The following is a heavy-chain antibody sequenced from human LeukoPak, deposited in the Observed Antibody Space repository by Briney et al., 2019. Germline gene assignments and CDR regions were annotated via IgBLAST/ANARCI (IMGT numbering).Heavy chain of an antibody. V-gene: IGHV4-39*01. CDR2: IYYSGST. D-gene: IGHD3-3*01. CDR3: ARHQRITIFGVVNLSWFDP. J-gene: IGHJ5*02. Sequence: TSETLSLTCTVSGGSISSSSYYWGWIRQPPGKGLEWIGSIYYSGSTYYNPSLKSRVTISVDTSKNQFSLKLSSVTAADTAVYYCARHQRITIFGVVNLSWFDPWGQGTLVTVSS. CDR1: GGSISSSSYY.